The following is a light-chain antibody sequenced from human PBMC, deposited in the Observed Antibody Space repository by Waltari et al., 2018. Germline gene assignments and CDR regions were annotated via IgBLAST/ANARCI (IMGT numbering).Light chain of an antibody. CDR2: GSS. CDR3: QSYDTSLSVV. J-gene: IGLJ3*02. CDR1: GANIRSRYD. Sequence: QSVLPQPPSVSGALGQRVTIPCTRSGANIRSRYDVHWYQQPPRAAPKLLIYGSSTRPLGVPDRFFGSTSGTSASLAISGLQAEDEADYYCQSYDTSLSVVFGGGTKLTVL. V-gene: IGLV1-40*01.